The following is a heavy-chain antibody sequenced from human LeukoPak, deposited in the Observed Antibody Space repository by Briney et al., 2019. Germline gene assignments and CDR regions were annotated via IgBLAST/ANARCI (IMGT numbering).Heavy chain of an antibody. CDR1: GFTFSNYW. CDR2: IDSDGSST. Sequence: GGSLRLSCAASGFTFSNYWMHWVRQAPGKGLVWVSRIDSDGSSTNYADSVKGRFTISRDNAKNTLYLQMNSLRDEDTAVYYCARGVATIMSWGQGTLVTASS. CDR3: ARGVATIMS. J-gene: IGHJ4*02. V-gene: IGHV3-74*01. D-gene: IGHD5-12*01.